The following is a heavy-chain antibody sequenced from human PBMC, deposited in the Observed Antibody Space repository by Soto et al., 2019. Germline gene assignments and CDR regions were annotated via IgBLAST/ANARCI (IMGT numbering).Heavy chain of an antibody. CDR2: IFDSVTT. Sequence: QVQLQESGPGLVKPSQTLSLTCTVSGGSITSDYSCWSWIRQPPGEGLEWIGHIFDSVTTYTNPSLRSQVALSLDTSKNHLSLTLSSVTAADTAVYYCARGPSGDKVHYWGQGALVTVSS. V-gene: IGHV4-30-4*01. CDR1: GGSITSDYSC. CDR3: ARGPSGDKVHY. D-gene: IGHD7-27*01. J-gene: IGHJ4*02.